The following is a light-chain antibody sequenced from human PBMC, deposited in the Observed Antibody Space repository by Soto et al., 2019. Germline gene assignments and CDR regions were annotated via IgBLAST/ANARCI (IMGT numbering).Light chain of an antibody. CDR1: QSVSSSY. Sequence: MVWTKSPGTLSLSQEERATLSCRARQSVSSSYLAWYHQKPGQAPTLLIYGASRRATGIPDRFSGSVSATDVTLTSSRLEPEDFAVYYCQQYGSSPRTFGQGTKVEIK. V-gene: IGKV3-20*01. J-gene: IGKJ1*01. CDR2: GAS. CDR3: QQYGSSPRT.